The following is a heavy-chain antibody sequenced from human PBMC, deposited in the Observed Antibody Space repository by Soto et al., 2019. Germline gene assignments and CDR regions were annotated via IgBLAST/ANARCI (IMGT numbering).Heavy chain of an antibody. D-gene: IGHD5-18*01. J-gene: IGHJ6*02. Sequence: PGESLKISCKGSGYSFTSYWISWVRQMPGKGLEWMGRIDPSDSYTNYSPSFQGHVTISADKSIGTAYLQWSSLKASDTAMYYCARTSMQSRGYSYGHGGMDVWGQGTTVTVSS. CDR1: GYSFTSYW. V-gene: IGHV5-10-1*01. CDR2: IDPSDSYT. CDR3: ARTSMQSRGYSYGHGGMDV.